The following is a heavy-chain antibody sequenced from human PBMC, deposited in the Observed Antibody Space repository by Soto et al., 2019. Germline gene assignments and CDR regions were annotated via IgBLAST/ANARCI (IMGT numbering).Heavy chain of an antibody. Sequence: ESGGGVVPPGRSLRLSCTASGFSFSSYAMYWFRQPPGKGLEWVAVISHDGINKHYGDSVKGRVTVSRDNSNHSLDLQLNSLRGEDTAMYYCARDMYSSDYFVKWFEPWGQGTLVTVSS. V-gene: IGHV3-30-3*01. CDR1: GFSFSSYA. J-gene: IGHJ5*02. D-gene: IGHD6-19*01. CDR3: ARDMYSSDYFVKWFEP. CDR2: ISHDGINK.